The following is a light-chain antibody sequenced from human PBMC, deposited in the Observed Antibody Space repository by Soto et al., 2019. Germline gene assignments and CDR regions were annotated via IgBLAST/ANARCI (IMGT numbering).Light chain of an antibody. V-gene: IGKV1-5*01. Sequence: IQMTQSPSTLSASVGDRVTITCRASQSLSTRLAWYQEKPGKAPELLIYAASTLQSGVPSRFSGGGSGTEFTLTISSLQSEDFAEYHCQQYNNWPQTFGQGTKVDIK. CDR1: QSLSTR. J-gene: IGKJ1*01. CDR3: QQYNNWPQT. CDR2: AAS.